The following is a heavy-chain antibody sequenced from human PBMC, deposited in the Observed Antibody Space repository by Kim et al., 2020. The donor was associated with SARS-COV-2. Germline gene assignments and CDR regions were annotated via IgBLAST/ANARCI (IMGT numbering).Heavy chain of an antibody. V-gene: IGHV3-73*01. D-gene: IGHD6-13*01. CDR1: GFTFSGSA. Sequence: GGSLRLSCAASGFTFSGSAMHWVRQASGKGLEWVGRIRSKANSYATAYAASVKGRFTISRDDSKNTAYLQMNSLKTEDTAVYYCTRLEQQLVAWDYGMDVWGQGTTVTVSS. CDR2: IRSKANSYAT. J-gene: IGHJ6*02. CDR3: TRLEQQLVAWDYGMDV.